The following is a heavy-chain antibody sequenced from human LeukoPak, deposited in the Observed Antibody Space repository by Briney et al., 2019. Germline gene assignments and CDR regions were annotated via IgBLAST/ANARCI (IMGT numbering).Heavy chain of an antibody. V-gene: IGHV4-59*12. CDR2: IFYTGST. CDR3: RGYYPFDY. CDR1: GGSINNCY. Sequence: SETLSLTCTVSGGSINNCYWTWIRPPPGKGLEWIGYIFYTGSTKYNPSLKSRVTISVDTSKNQFSLKLSSVAAADTAVYYCRGYYPFDYWGQGTLVTVSS. D-gene: IGHD3-22*01. J-gene: IGHJ4*02.